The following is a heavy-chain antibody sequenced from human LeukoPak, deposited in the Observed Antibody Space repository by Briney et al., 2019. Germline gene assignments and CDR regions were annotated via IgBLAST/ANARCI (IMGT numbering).Heavy chain of an antibody. CDR1: GFTFSSYA. Sequence: GGSLRLSCAASGFTFSSYAMHWVRQAPGKGLEWVAVISYDGSNKYYADSVKGRFTISRDNSKNTLYLQMNSLKAEDTAVYYCARDGHDPLEWYLRAYYYYYMDVWGKGTTVTVSS. V-gene: IGHV3-30-3*01. CDR2: ISYDGSNK. CDR3: ARDGHDPLEWYLRAYYYYYMDV. D-gene: IGHD3-3*01. J-gene: IGHJ6*03.